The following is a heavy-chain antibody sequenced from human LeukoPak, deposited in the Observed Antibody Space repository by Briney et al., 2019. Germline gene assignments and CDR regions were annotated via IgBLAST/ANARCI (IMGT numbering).Heavy chain of an antibody. CDR1: GYTLTELS. Sequence: GASVKVSCKVSGYTLTELSMHWVRQAPGKGLEWMGGFDPEDGETIYAQKFQGRVTMTEDTSTDTAYMELSSLRSDDTAVYYCARDGETYYYDSSGYSGGPYWGQGTLVTVSS. CDR3: ARDGETYYYDSSGYSGGPY. V-gene: IGHV1-24*01. CDR2: FDPEDGET. J-gene: IGHJ4*02. D-gene: IGHD3-22*01.